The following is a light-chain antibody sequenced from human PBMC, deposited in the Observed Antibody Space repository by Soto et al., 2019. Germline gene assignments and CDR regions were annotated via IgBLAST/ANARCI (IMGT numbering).Light chain of an antibody. V-gene: IGKV3-15*01. CDR1: QSVSSN. Sequence: EIAMTEAPATLSVSPGERAARSCGASQSVSSNVAWYQQKPGQAPRLLIYAASTRPTGIPAKFRGSGSGTEFTLTISSLQSEDFAAYYCQQYNNWPLTFGGGTKVDIK. CDR3: QQYNNWPLT. J-gene: IGKJ4*01. CDR2: AAS.